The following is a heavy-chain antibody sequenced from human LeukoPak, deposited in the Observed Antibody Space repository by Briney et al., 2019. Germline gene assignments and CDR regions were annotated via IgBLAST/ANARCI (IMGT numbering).Heavy chain of an antibody. V-gene: IGHV3-23*01. CDR3: AKDPAGYSSSWYHLGYYFDY. Sequence: GSLRLSCAASGFTFSSYAMSWVRQAPGKGLEWVSAISGSGGSTYYADSVKGRFTISRDNSKNTLYLQMNSLRAEDTAVYYCAKDPAGYSSSWYHLGYYFDYWGQGTLVTVSS. D-gene: IGHD6-13*01. CDR1: GFTFSSYA. CDR2: ISGSGGST. J-gene: IGHJ4*02.